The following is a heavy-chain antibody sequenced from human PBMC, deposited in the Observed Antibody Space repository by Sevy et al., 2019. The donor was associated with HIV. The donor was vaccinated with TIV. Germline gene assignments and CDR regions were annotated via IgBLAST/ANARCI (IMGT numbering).Heavy chain of an antibody. D-gene: IGHD3-22*01. Sequence: GGSLRLSCAASGFTFSDYYMSWIRQAPGKGLEWVSYISRSGSTINYADSVKGRFTISRDNAKNSLYLQINSLRAEDTAVYYCARENTMIEEPGWFDPWGQRTLITVSS. CDR1: GFTFSDYY. V-gene: IGHV3-11*01. CDR2: ISRSGSTI. J-gene: IGHJ5*02. CDR3: ARENTMIEEPGWFDP.